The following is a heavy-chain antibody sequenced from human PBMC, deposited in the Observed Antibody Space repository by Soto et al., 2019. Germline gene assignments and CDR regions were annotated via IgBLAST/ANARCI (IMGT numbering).Heavy chain of an antibody. CDR2: IYSSGSA. CDR3: ARDDKAWHAFDI. J-gene: IGHJ3*02. V-gene: IGHV3-53*04. Sequence: EVQLVESGGGLVQPGGSLRLPCAASGVTVGSNYMSWVRQAPGKGLEWVSVIYSSGSAYYADSAKGRFTISRHTSKNTLYLQMNSLRAEDTAVYYCARDDKAWHAFDIWGQGTMVTVSS. CDR1: GVTVGSNY.